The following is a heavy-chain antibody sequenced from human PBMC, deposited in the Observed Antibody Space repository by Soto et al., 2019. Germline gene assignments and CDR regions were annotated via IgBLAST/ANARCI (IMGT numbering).Heavy chain of an antibody. CDR2: INHSGST. D-gene: IGHD6-13*01. CDR1: GGSFSGYY. CDR3: AKSHIAAAGTGRAFDY. J-gene: IGHJ4*02. V-gene: IGHV4-34*01. Sequence: TLSLTCAVYGGSFSGYYWSWIRQPPGKGLEWIGEINHSGSTNYNPSLKSRVTISVDTSKNQFSLKLSSVTAADTAVYYCAKSHIAAAGTGRAFDYWGQGTLVTVSS.